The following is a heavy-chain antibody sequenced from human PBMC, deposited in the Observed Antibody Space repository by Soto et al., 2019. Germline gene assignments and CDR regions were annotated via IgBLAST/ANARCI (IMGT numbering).Heavy chain of an antibody. D-gene: IGHD4-17*01. CDR1: GGSISSYY. Sequence: PSETLSLTCTVSGGSISSYYWSWIRQPPGKGLEWIGYIYYSGSTNYNPSLKSRVTISVDTSKNQFSLKLSSATAADTAVYYCARLYGLGAFDIWGQGTMVTVSS. CDR3: ARLYGLGAFDI. V-gene: IGHV4-59*01. J-gene: IGHJ3*02. CDR2: IYYSGST.